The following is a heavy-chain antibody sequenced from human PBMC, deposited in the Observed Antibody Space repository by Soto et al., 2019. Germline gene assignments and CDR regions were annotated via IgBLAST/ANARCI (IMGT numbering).Heavy chain of an antibody. CDR3: AKAGGSGYSYGILLEYYYYYGMDV. CDR1: GFTFSSYG. V-gene: IGHV3-30*18. J-gene: IGHJ6*02. Sequence: GRSLRLSCAASGFTFSSYGMHWVRQAPGKGLEWVAVISYDGSNKYYADSVKGRFTISRDNSKNTLYLQMNSLRAEDTAVYYCAKAGGSGYSYGILLEYYYYYGMDVWGQGTTVTVSS. CDR2: ISYDGSNK. D-gene: IGHD5-18*01.